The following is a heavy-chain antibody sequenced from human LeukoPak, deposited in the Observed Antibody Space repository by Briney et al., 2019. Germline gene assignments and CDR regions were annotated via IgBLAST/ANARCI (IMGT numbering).Heavy chain of an antibody. CDR1: GFAVRSYA. V-gene: IGHV3-23*01. Sequence: GRSLRLSCAASGFAVRSYARLWARQARGRGRQWVSTLSGNGGSTYYAVSVKGPFTISRDDSKNTLDLHMNSLRDEDTAVYYCAKLLRITMVLTREFDYWGQGTLVTVSS. CDR3: AKLLRITMVLTREFDY. CDR2: LSGNGGST. J-gene: IGHJ4*02. D-gene: IGHD3-10*01.